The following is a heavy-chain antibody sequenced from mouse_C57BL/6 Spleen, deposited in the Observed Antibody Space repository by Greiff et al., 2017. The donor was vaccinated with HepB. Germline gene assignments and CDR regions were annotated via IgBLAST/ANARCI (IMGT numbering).Heavy chain of an antibody. CDR2: IDPENGDT. D-gene: IGHD1-1*01. V-gene: IGHV14-4*01. CDR1: GFNIKDDY. Sequence: EVKLVESGAELVRPGASVKLSCTASGFNIKDDYMHWVKQRPEQGLEWIGWIDPENGDTEYASKFQGKATITADTSSNTAYLQLSSLTSEDTAVYYCTPITTVVAPYAMDYWGQGTSVTVSS. CDR3: TPITTVVAPYAMDY. J-gene: IGHJ4*01.